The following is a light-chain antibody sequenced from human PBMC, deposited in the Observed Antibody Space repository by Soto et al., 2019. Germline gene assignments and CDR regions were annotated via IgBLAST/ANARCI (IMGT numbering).Light chain of an antibody. Sequence: IQLTKYPPSLSASVGDRVTITCQASHDISNYLNWYQQKPGKAPKLLIYDASNLETGVPERFSGSGSGTDFTFTISSLQPEDIATYYCQQYDNLLSTFGQGTRLDIK. CDR1: HDISNY. J-gene: IGKJ5*01. V-gene: IGKV1-33*01. CDR3: QQYDNLLST. CDR2: DAS.